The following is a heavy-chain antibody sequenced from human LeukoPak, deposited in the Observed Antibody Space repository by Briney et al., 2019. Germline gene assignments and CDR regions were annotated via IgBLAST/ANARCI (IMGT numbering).Heavy chain of an antibody. CDR3: ARDPEDTQNFDY. V-gene: IGHV3-21*01. D-gene: IGHD2-15*01. Sequence: GGSLRLSCAASGFTFSTYSMNWVRKAPGKGLEWVSSISSSSSHIYYADSGKGRFTTSRDNAKNSLYLQMNSLRAEDTAVYYCARDPEDTQNFDYWGQGTLVTVSS. J-gene: IGHJ4*02. CDR1: GFTFSTYS. CDR2: ISSSSSHI.